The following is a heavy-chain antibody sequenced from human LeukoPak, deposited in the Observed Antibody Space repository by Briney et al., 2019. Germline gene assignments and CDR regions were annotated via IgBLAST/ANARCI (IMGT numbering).Heavy chain of an antibody. CDR3: ARDLGGRFDP. CDR1: GDSVSSNSAA. V-gene: IGHV6-1*01. Sequence: SQILSLTCAISGDSVSSNSAAWSWIGQSPSRGLEWLGRTYYRSKWYNDYAESVKSRIIINPDTSKNQFSLQLNSVTPEDTAVYYCARDLGGRFDPWGQGTLVTVSS. CDR2: TYYRSKWYN. J-gene: IGHJ5*02.